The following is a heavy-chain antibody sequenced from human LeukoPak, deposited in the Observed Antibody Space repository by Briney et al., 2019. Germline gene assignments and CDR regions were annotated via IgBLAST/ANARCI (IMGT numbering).Heavy chain of an antibody. CDR3: ARDSYDYRDYGGGDWFDP. D-gene: IGHD4-17*01. J-gene: IGHJ5*02. CDR2: IYTSERT. V-gene: IGHV4-61*02. CDR1: GGSISSGSYY. Sequence: PSQTLSLTCTVSGGSISSGSYYWSWIRQPAGKGLEWIGRIYTSERTNYNPSLKSRVTISVDTSKNQFSLKMSSVTAADTAVYYCARDSYDYRDYGGGDWFDPWGQGTLVTVSS.